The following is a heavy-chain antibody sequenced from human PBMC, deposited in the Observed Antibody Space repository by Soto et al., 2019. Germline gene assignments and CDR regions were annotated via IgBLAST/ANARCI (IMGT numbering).Heavy chain of an antibody. CDR2: IIPIFGTA. Sequence: SVKVSCKASGGTFSSYAISWVRQAPGQGLEWMGGIIPIFGTANYAQKFQGRVTITADESTSTAYMELSSLRSEETAVYYCATRMVRGVTYYYYGMDVWGQGPTITV. J-gene: IGHJ6*02. D-gene: IGHD3-10*01. CDR3: ATRMVRGVTYYYYGMDV. CDR1: GGTFSSYA. V-gene: IGHV1-69*13.